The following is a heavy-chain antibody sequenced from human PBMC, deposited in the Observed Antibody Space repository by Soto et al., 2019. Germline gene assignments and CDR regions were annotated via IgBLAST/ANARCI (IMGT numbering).Heavy chain of an antibody. J-gene: IGHJ4*02. CDR2: INPSGGST. D-gene: IGHD1-26*01. CDR3: AREAVKVFGSYRRYYFDY. Sequence: SVKVPCKASGYTFTSYYTHWVRQAPGQGLEWMGIINPSGGSTSYAQKFQGRVTMTRDTSTSTVYMGLSSLRSEDTAVYYCAREAVKVFGSYRRYYFDYWGQGTLVTVSS. V-gene: IGHV1-46*01. CDR1: GYTFTSYY.